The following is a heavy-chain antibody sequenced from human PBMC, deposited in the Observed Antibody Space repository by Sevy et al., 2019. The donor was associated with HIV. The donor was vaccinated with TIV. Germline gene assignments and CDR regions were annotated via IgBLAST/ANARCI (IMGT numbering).Heavy chain of an antibody. CDR1: GYIFTDYY. CDR2: INSDGGVT. D-gene: IGHD4-17*01. V-gene: IGHV1-2*02. J-gene: IGHJ6*02. Sequence: ASVKVSCKASGYIFTDYYIHWVRQAPGQGLEWMAWINSDGGVTNYAQRFQGEVTVTRDTSLNTAYLDLGRLKSNDTAIYFCARLTTKPTSDLYGMDVWGQGTTVTVSS. CDR3: ARLTTKPTSDLYGMDV.